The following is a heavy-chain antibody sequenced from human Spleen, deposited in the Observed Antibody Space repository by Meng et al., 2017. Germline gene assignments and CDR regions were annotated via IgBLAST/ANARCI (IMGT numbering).Heavy chain of an antibody. V-gene: IGHV4-59*01. D-gene: IGHD6-13*01. J-gene: IGHJ4*02. CDR2: IYYTGTT. CDR1: GGSISSFY. CDR3: ARLRSSSWIYYFDY. Sequence: VQLQESGPRLVKPSETLSLTCTVSGGSISSFYWSWIRQPPGKGLEWIGYIYYTGTTHYSPSLTSRLTISVDTSKNHLSLRLTSVTAADTAVYYCARLRSSSWIYYFDYWGQGTLVTVSS.